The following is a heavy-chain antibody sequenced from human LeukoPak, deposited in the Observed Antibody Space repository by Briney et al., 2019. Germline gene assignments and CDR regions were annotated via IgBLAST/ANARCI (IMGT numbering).Heavy chain of an antibody. D-gene: IGHD2-15*01. V-gene: IGHV3-23*01. CDR1: GFTFSSYA. J-gene: IGHJ6*02. Sequence: GGSLRLSCAASGFTFSSYAMSWVRQAPGKGLEWVSAISGSGGSTYYADSVKGRFTISRDNSKNTLYLQMNSLRDEDTAVYYCATYCSGGSCYSWRIDWDYYYGMDVWGQGTTVTVSS. CDR2: ISGSGGST. CDR3: ATYCSGGSCYSWRIDWDYYYGMDV.